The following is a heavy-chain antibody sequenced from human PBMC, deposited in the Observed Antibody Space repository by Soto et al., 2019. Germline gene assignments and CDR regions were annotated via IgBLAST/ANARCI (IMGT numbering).Heavy chain of an antibody. CDR2: IKKDGSKI. D-gene: IGHD6-13*01. V-gene: IGHV3-7*05. CDR3: ARDVSPGSSSLYLDAFDI. Sequence: EVQLVESGGDLVQPGGSLRLSCAASGFSFARSWMTWVRQAPGKGLEWVANIKKDGSKINYLDSVRGRFTVSRDNAKNSLYLEMNSLRAEYTALYYCARDVSPGSSSLYLDAFDIWGQGTMVTVSS. J-gene: IGHJ3*02. CDR1: GFSFARSW.